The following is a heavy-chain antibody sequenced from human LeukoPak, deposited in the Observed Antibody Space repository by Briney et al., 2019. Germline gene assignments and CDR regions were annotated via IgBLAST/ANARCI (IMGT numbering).Heavy chain of an antibody. J-gene: IGHJ4*02. Sequence: SETLSLTCAVYGGSFSGYYWSWIRQPPGKGLEWIGEINHRGSTNYNPSLKSRVTISVDTSKNQFSLKLSSVTAADTAVYYCARGIVGANDWGQGTLVTVSS. CDR2: INHRGST. CDR1: GGSFSGYY. D-gene: IGHD1-26*01. V-gene: IGHV4-34*01. CDR3: ARGIVGAND.